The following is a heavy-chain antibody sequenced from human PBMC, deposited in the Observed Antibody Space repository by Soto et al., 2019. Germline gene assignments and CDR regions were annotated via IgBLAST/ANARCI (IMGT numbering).Heavy chain of an antibody. CDR1: GFTFSSYG. D-gene: IGHD1-26*01. V-gene: IGHV3-33*01. CDR2: IWYDGSNK. Sequence: QVQLVESGGGVVQPGRSLRLSCAASGFTFSSYGMHWVRQAPGKGLEWVAVIWYDGSNKYYADSVKGRFTISRDNSKNTRDLQMNSLIAEDTAVYYCAREPAVMGEAGVDYWGQGTLVTVSS. J-gene: IGHJ4*02. CDR3: AREPAVMGEAGVDY.